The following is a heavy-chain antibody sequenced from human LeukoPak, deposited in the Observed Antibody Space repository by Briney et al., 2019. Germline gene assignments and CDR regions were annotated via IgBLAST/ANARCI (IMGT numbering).Heavy chain of an antibody. CDR1: GGSISSYY. Sequence: PSETPSLTCTVSGGSISSYYWSWIRQPAGKGLEWIGRIYTSGSTNYNPSLKSRVTISVDKSKNQFSLKLSSVTAADTAVYYCARDSVHYYDSSGYSYYFDYWGQGTLVSVSS. CDR2: IYTSGST. CDR3: ARDSVHYYDSSGYSYYFDY. J-gene: IGHJ4*02. D-gene: IGHD3-22*01. V-gene: IGHV4-4*07.